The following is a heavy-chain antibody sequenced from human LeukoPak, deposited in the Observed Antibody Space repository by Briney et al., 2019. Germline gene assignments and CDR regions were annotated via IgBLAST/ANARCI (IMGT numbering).Heavy chain of an antibody. Sequence: PSETLSLTCTVSGGSISSSYSYWGWIRQPPGKGLEWIGEINHSGSTNYNPSLKSRVTISVDTSKSQFSLKLSSVTAADTAVYYCARRIYSYGSFGYWGQGTLVTVSS. CDR2: INHSGST. D-gene: IGHD5-18*01. CDR3: ARRIYSYGSFGY. V-gene: IGHV4-39*07. CDR1: GGSISSSYSY. J-gene: IGHJ4*02.